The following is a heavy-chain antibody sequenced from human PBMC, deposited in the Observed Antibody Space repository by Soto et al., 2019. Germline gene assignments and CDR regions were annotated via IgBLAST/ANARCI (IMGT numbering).Heavy chain of an antibody. J-gene: IGHJ6*03. V-gene: IGHV3-11*01. Sequence: PGGSLRLSCAACGFAFTVYYMTWIRQAPGKGLEWVSYISNSGGTIYYADSVRGRFTISRDNGKSSLYLQMNSLRAEDTAVYYCAKGGRRDYYYYMDVWGKGTTVTVSS. CDR2: ISNSGGTI. CDR1: GFAFTVYY. D-gene: IGHD2-15*01. CDR3: AKGGRRDYYYYMDV.